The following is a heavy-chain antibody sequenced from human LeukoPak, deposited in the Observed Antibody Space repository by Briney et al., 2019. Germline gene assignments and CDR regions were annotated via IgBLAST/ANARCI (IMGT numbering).Heavy chain of an antibody. Sequence: GGSLRLSCAASGFTFSSYWMHWVRQAPGKGLEWVSYISSSSSTIYYADSVKGRFTISRDNAKNSLYLQMNSLRAEDTAVYYCARGSPGVVLHWGQGTLVTVSS. CDR3: ARGSPGVVLH. V-gene: IGHV3-48*01. CDR2: ISSSSSTI. CDR1: GFTFSSYW. D-gene: IGHD3-3*01. J-gene: IGHJ4*02.